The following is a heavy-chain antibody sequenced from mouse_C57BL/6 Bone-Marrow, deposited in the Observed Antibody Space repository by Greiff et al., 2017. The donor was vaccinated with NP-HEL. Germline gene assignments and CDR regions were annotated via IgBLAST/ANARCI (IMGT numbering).Heavy chain of an antibody. V-gene: IGHV5-15*01. Sequence: EVMLVESGGGLVQPGGSLKLSCAASGFTFSDYGMAWVRQAPRKGPEWVAFISNLAYSIYYADTVTGRFTISRENAKNTLYLEMSSLRSEDTAMYYCARSLYDYDPHWYFDVWGTGTTVTVSS. D-gene: IGHD2-4*01. CDR1: GFTFSDYG. CDR2: ISNLAYSI. CDR3: ARSLYDYDPHWYFDV. J-gene: IGHJ1*03.